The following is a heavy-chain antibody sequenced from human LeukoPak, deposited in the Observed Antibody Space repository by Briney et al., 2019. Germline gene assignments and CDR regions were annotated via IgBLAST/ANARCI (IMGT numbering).Heavy chain of an antibody. V-gene: IGHV3-21*04. Sequence: GGSLRLSCAASGFTFSSYSMNWVRQAPGKGLEWVSSISSSSSYIYYADSVKGRFTISRDNAKNSLYLQMNSLRAEDTAVYYCAREVYDSSGYSLAFDIWGQGTMVTVSS. D-gene: IGHD3-22*01. CDR1: GFTFSSYS. J-gene: IGHJ3*02. CDR2: ISSSSSYI. CDR3: AREVYDSSGYSLAFDI.